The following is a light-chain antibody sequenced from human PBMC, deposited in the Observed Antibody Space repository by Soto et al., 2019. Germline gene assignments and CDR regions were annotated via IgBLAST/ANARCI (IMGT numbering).Light chain of an antibody. V-gene: IGLV2-23*01. CDR3: CSYAGSGTFV. J-gene: IGLJ1*01. CDR2: EGN. Sequence: QSALTQPASVSGSPGQSITISCTGTSNDVGTYNLVSWYQQHPGKAPKVMIYEGNKRPSGVSDRFSASKSGNTASLAISGLQAEEAADFYCCSYAGSGTFVFGTGTKLTVL. CDR1: SNDVGTYNL.